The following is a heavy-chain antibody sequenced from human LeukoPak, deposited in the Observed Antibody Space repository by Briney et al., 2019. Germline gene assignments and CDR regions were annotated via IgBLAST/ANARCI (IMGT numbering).Heavy chain of an antibody. J-gene: IGHJ4*02. CDR2: ISGSGDST. D-gene: IGHD2-2*01. CDR1: GFTFSTYA. CDR3: AKASGQAGYCSSTSCHYTFDY. Sequence: PGGSLRLSCAASGFTFSTYAMSWVRQAPGKGLEWVSGISGSGDSTHYADSVKGRFTVSRDNSKNTLYLQMNSLRAEDTTVYYCAKASGQAGYCSSTSCHYTFDYWGQGTLVTVSS. V-gene: IGHV3-23*01.